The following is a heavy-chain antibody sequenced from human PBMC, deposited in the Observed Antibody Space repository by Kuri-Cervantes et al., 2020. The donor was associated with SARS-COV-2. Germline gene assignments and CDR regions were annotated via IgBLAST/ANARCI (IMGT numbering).Heavy chain of an antibody. CDR3: ARKVEMATISH. Sequence: SETLSLTCAVYGGSFSGYYWSWFRQPPGKGLEWIGEINHSGSTNYNPSLKSRVTISVDTSKNQFSLKLSSVTAADTAVYYCARKVEMATISHWGQGTLVTVSS. CDR2: INHSGST. CDR1: GGSFSGYY. D-gene: IGHD5-24*01. V-gene: IGHV4-34*01. J-gene: IGHJ4*02.